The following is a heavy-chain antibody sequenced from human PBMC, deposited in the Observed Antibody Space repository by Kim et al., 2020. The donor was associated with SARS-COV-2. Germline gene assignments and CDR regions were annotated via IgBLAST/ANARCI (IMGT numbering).Heavy chain of an antibody. J-gene: IGHJ4*02. Sequence: GGSLRLSCAASGFTFSSYGMHWVRQAPGKGLEWVAVISYDGSNKYYADSGKGRFTISRDNSKNTLYLQMNSLRAEDTAVYYCAKANYDSSGYYFDYWGQGTLVTVSS. CDR3: AKANYDSSGYYFDY. D-gene: IGHD3-22*01. CDR1: GFTFSSYG. CDR2: ISYDGSNK. V-gene: IGHV3-30*18.